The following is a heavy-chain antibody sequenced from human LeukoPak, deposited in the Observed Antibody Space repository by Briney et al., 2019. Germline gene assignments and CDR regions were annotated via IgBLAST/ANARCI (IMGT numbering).Heavy chain of an antibody. J-gene: IGHJ6*03. CDR3: ARAAGGGTSGWHYYYYYYMDV. CDR2: MNPNSGNT. CDR1: GYTFTSYD. D-gene: IGHD1-26*01. Sequence: ASVKVSCKASGYTFTSYDINWVRQATGQGLEWVGWMNPNSGNTGYAQKFQGRVTITRNTSISTAYMELSSLRSEDTAVYYCARAAGGGTSGWHYYYYYYMDVWGKGTTVTVSS. V-gene: IGHV1-8*03.